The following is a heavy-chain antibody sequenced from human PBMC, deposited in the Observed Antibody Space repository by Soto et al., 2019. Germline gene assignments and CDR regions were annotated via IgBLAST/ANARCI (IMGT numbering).Heavy chain of an antibody. CDR1: GFTFSSYA. D-gene: IGHD3-22*01. V-gene: IGHV3-23*01. CDR3: AKRLYDNTGFCHY. CDR2: ISGSGSST. J-gene: IGHJ4*02. Sequence: EVQLLESGGGLVKPGGSLRLSCAASGFTFSSYAMSWVRQAPGKGLEWVSGISGSGSSTYYADSVKGRFTISRDNSKNMLFLQMNSLRAEDTAVYYCAKRLYDNTGFCHYWGQGTLVTVSS.